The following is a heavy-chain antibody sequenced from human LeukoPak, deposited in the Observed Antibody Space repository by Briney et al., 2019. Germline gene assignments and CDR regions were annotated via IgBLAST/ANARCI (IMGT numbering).Heavy chain of an antibody. D-gene: IGHD3-22*01. V-gene: IGHV3-48*01. CDR1: GFTFSSYS. CDR3: ARDSESEKYSGYRALDI. J-gene: IGHJ3*02. Sequence: HTGGSLRLSCAASGFTFSSYSMNWVRQAPGKGLEWVSYISSSSSTIYYADSVKGRFTISRDNAKNSLYLQMNSLRAEGTAVYYCARDSESEKYSGYRALDIWGQGTMVTVSS. CDR2: ISSSSSTI.